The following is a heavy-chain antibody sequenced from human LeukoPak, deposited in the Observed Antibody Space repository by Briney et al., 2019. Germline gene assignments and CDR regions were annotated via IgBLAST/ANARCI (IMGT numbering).Heavy chain of an antibody. CDR1: GGSLTSYY. J-gene: IGHJ5*02. CDR3: ARHAGGSYSNWFDP. V-gene: IGHV4-59*08. D-gene: IGHD1-26*01. Sequence: SETLSLTCDVSGGSLTSYYWSWIRQPPGKGLEWIGFIYYRGSTNYNPSLESRVTISVDTSKNQFSLKLSSVTAADTAVYYCARHAGGSYSNWFDPWGQGTLVTVSS. CDR2: IYYRGST.